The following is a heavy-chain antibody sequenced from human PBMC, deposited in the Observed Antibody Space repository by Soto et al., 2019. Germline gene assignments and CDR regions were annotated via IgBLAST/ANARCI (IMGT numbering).Heavy chain of an antibody. CDR2: ISYDGINK. Sequence: QVQLVESGGGVVQPGTSLRLSCVVSGITFSSYGFHWVRQAPGKGLEWVAVISYDGINKYYADSVKGRFIISRDNSKNTVYLQMNSLRTEDTAVYYCAKPKYGSGTFGRNPGDNWGQGTLVTVSS. V-gene: IGHV3-30*18. CDR1: GITFSSYG. J-gene: IGHJ4*02. D-gene: IGHD3-10*01. CDR3: AKPKYGSGTFGRNPGDN.